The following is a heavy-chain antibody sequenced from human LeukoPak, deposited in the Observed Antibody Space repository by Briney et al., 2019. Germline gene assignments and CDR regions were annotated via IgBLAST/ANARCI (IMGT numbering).Heavy chain of an antibody. CDR3: ARVDTAMVPLLDY. V-gene: IGHV4-61*01. D-gene: IGHD5-18*01. CDR2: IYYSGST. J-gene: IGHJ4*02. CDR1: GGSISRSSYY. Sequence: PSETLSLTCTVSGGSISRSSYYWSWIRQPPGKGLEWIGYIYYSGSTNYNPSLKSRVTISVDTSKDQFSLKLSSVTAADTAVYYCARVDTAMVPLLDYWGQGTLVTVSS.